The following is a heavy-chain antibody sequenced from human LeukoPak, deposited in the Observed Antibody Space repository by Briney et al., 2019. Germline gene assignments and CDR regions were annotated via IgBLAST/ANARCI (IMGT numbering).Heavy chain of an antibody. V-gene: IGHV1-2*02. D-gene: IGHD3-22*01. CDR1: GYTFTGYY. CDR3: ARNYYDSSGLDY. CDR2: INPNGGGT. Sequence: GASVRLSCKASGYTFTGYYMHWVRQAPGQGLEWMGWINPNGGGTNYAQKFQGRVTMTRDTSISTAYMELSRLRSDDTAVYYCARNYYDSSGLDYFGQGTLVSASS. J-gene: IGHJ4*02.